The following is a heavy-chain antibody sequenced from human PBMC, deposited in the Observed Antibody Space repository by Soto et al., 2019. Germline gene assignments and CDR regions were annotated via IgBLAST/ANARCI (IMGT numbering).Heavy chain of an antibody. J-gene: IGHJ3*02. CDR2: ISAYNGNT. D-gene: IGHD6-19*01. Sequence: ASVKVSCKASGYTFTSYGISWVRQAPGQGLEWMGWISAYNGNTNYAQKLQGRVTMTTDTSTSTAYMELRSLRSDDTAVYYCARVWLEHSRAGAKDAFDIWGQGTMVTVSS. CDR1: GYTFTSYG. V-gene: IGHV1-18*01. CDR3: ARVWLEHSRAGAKDAFDI.